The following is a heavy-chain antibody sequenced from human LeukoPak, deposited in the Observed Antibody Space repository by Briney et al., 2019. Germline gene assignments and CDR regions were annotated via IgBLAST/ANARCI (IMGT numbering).Heavy chain of an antibody. Sequence: SETLSLTCAVYGGSFSGYYWSWIRQPPGKGLEWIGSMYHSGSTYYNPSLKSRVTVSLDTSKNQFSLKLISVTAADTAVYYCARAPANYYMDVWGKGTTVTVSS. J-gene: IGHJ6*03. CDR1: GGSFSGYY. CDR3: ARAPANYYMDV. D-gene: IGHD2-2*01. CDR2: MYHSGST. V-gene: IGHV4-34*01.